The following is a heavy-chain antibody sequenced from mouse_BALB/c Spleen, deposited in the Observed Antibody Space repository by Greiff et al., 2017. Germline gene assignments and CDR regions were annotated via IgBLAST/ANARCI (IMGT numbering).Heavy chain of an antibody. V-gene: IGHV1S29*02. D-gene: IGHD1-1*01. J-gene: IGHJ1*01. CDR1: GYTFTDYN. CDR2: IYPYNGGT. Sequence: VQLKQSGPELVKPGASVKISCKASGYTFTDYNMHWVKQSHGKSLEWIGYIYPYNGGTGYNQKFKSKATLTVDNSSSTAYMELRSLTSEDSAVYYCARVTTGYFDVWGAGTTVTVSS. CDR3: ARVTTGYFDV.